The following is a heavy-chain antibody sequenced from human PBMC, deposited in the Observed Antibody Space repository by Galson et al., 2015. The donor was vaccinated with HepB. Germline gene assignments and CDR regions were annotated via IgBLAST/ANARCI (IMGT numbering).Heavy chain of an antibody. Sequence: SVKVSCKASGYTFSSYSITWVRQAPGQGLEWMGWISTYNGNTDYARKFQGRVTMTTDTSTSTAYMELRSLTSDDTAVYYCATARYSTSPPDNWGRGTLVTVSS. D-gene: IGHD2-2*01. CDR3: ATARYSTSPPDN. V-gene: IGHV1-18*01. CDR1: GYTFSSYS. CDR2: ISTYNGNT. J-gene: IGHJ4*02.